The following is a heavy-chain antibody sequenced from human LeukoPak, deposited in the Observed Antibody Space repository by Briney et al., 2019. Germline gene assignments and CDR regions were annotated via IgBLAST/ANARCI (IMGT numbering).Heavy chain of an antibody. CDR3: ARVKAAAGTSPIYYYYYGMDV. CDR1: GGSISSYY. D-gene: IGHD6-13*01. Sequence: SETLSLTCTVSGGSISSYYWSWIRQPPGKGLEWIGYIYYSGSTNYNPSLESRVTISVDTSKNQFSLKLSSVTAADTAVYYCARVKAAAGTSPIYYYYYGMDVWGQGTTVTVSS. CDR2: IYYSGST. J-gene: IGHJ6*02. V-gene: IGHV4-59*01.